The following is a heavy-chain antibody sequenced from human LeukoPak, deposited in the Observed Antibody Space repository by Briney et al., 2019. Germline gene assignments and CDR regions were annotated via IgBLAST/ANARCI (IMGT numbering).Heavy chain of an antibody. CDR3: ASVRADCSSTSCPYYYYGMDV. J-gene: IGHJ6*02. D-gene: IGHD2-2*01. Sequence: GGSLRLSCAGSGFTFDDFAMHWVRQAPGKGLEWVSSISSSSSYIYYADSVKGRFTISRDNAKNSLYLQMNSLRAEDTAVYYCASVRADCSSTSCPYYYYGMDVWGQGTTVTVSS. CDR2: ISSSSSYI. CDR1: GFTFDDFA. V-gene: IGHV3-21*01.